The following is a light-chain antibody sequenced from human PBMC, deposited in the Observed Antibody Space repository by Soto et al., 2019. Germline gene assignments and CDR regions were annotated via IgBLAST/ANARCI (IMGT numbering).Light chain of an antibody. J-gene: IGLJ3*02. V-gene: IGLV2-18*02. CDR1: SSDVGSYNR. Sequence: QSALTQPPSVSGSPGQSVTISCTGTSSDVGSYNRFSWYQQPPGTAPKLIIYEVTNRPSGVPVRFSGSKSANMASLTISGLQAEDEADYYCASYTSSRVWVFGGGTKLTVL. CDR2: EVT. CDR3: ASYTSSRVWV.